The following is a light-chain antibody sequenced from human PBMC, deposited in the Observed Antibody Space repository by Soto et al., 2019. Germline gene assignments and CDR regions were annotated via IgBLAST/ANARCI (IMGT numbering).Light chain of an antibody. J-gene: IGKJ4*01. V-gene: IGKV2-24*01. Sequence: DIVMTQTPVSSSVALGQSASISCKSSQSLVHSDGNTSLNWLHQRPGQPPRLLIYKISKRLSGVPDRFSGSGAGTFFTLGISRLEPEDVGIYYCAQAAQFPLTFGGGTKVDIK. CDR3: AQAAQFPLT. CDR2: KIS. CDR1: QSLVHSDGNTS.